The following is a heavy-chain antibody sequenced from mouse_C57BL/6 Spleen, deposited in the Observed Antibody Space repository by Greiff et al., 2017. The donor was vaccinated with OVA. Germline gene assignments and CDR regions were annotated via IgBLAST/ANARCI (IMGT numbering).Heavy chain of an antibody. Sequence: EVKLMESGGGLVKPGGSLKLSCAASGFTFSSYAMSWVRQTPEKRLEWVATISDGGSYTYYPDNVKGRFTISRDNAKNNLYLQMSHLKSEDTAMYYCARDYSKDYWGQGTTLTVSS. CDR2: ISDGGSYT. V-gene: IGHV5-4*01. CDR3: ARDYSKDY. D-gene: IGHD2-5*01. J-gene: IGHJ2*01. CDR1: GFTFSSYA.